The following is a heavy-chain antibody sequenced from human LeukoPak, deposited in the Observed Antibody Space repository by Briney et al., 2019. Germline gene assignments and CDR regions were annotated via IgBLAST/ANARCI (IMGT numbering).Heavy chain of an antibody. J-gene: IGHJ4*02. D-gene: IGHD5-18*01. V-gene: IGHV1-18*01. CDR2: ISAYNGNT. Sequence: ASVKVSCKASGYTFTSYGISWVRQAPGQGLEWMGWISAYNGNTNYAQKLQGRVTMTTDTSTSTAYMELRGLRSDDTAVYYCARDLGRRYSYGYSFDYWGQGTLVIVSS. CDR1: GYTFTSYG. CDR3: ARDLGRRYSYGYSFDY.